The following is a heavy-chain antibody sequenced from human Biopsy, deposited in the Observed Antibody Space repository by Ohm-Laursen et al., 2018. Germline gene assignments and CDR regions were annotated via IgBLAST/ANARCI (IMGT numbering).Heavy chain of an antibody. CDR1: GGSISSSY. J-gene: IGHJ6*02. Sequence: GTLSLTCSVSGGSISSSYWSWIRQPPGKGLEWIGYIYYSGSTNYNPSLKSRVTISVDTSKNQFSLRLNSVTAADTAVYYCARATNSTGWPYYYFYGMDVWGQGTTVTVSS. CDR3: ARATNSTGWPYYYFYGMDV. CDR2: IYYSGST. D-gene: IGHD2/OR15-2a*01. V-gene: IGHV4-59*01.